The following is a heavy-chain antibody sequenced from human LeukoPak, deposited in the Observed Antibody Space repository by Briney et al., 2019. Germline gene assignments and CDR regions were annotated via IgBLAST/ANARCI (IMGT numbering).Heavy chain of an antibody. V-gene: IGHV1-2*02. J-gene: IGHJ3*02. Sequence: ASVKVSCKASGYTFTGYYMHWVRQAPGQGLEWMGWINPNSGGTNYAQKFQGRVTMTRDTSISTAYMELSRLRSDDTAVYYCARVYYDFWSGYYGAFDIWGQGTMVTVS. CDR1: GYTFTGYY. D-gene: IGHD3-3*01. CDR2: INPNSGGT. CDR3: ARVYYDFWSGYYGAFDI.